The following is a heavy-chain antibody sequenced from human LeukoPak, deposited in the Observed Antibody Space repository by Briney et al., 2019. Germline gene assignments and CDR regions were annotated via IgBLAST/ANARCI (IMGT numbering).Heavy chain of an antibody. D-gene: IGHD6-13*01. CDR2: INHSGST. V-gene: IGHV4-34*01. CDR1: GGSFSGYY. CDR3: ARLSSSWYQDWYFDL. Sequence: SETLSLTCAVYGGSFSGYYWSWIRQPPGKGLEWIGEINHSGSTNYNPSLKSRVTMSEDTSKKQFSLKLSSVTAADTAVYYCARLSSSWYQDWYFDLWGRGTLVTVSS. J-gene: IGHJ2*01.